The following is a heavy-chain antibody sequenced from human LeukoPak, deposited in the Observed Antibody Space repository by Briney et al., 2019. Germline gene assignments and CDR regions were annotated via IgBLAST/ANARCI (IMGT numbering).Heavy chain of an antibody. D-gene: IGHD3-22*01. Sequence: GGSLRLSCAASGFTFTDYYMSWIRQAPGKGLEWVSYISSSGSTIYYADSVKGRFTISRDNAKNSLYLQMNSLRAEDTAVYYCARETVYYDSSGYYRSYFDYWGQGTLVTVSS. CDR2: ISSSGSTI. CDR1: GFTFTDYY. CDR3: ARETVYYDSSGYYRSYFDY. V-gene: IGHV3-11*04. J-gene: IGHJ4*02.